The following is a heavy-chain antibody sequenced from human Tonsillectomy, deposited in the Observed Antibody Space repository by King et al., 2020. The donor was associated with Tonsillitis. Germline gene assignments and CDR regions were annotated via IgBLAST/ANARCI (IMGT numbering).Heavy chain of an antibody. CDR3: ASAVALTANATPSYYYYYGMDV. V-gene: IGHV4-4*07. Sequence: VQLQESGPGLVKASETLSLTCTASGGSISSYFESWMRQPAGEGLGWIGRIYISGSTNNNPPLKSRVTMSVDTSKHQFSRKLNSVTAADTAVYYCASAVALTANATPSYYYYYGMDVWGQGTTVTVSS. CDR1: GGSISSYF. J-gene: IGHJ6*02. CDR2: IYISGST. D-gene: IGHD2-21*02.